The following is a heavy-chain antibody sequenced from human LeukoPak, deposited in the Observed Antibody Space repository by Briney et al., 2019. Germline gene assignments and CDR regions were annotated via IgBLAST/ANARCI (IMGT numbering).Heavy chain of an antibody. CDR1: GGSISSGSYY. CDR3: ARGYGDYGFDY. CDR2: IYTSGST. D-gene: IGHD4-17*01. V-gene: IGHV4-61*02. Sequence: PSQTLSLTCTVSGGSISSGSYYWSWIRQPAGKGLEWIGRIYTSGSTNYNPSLKSRVTISVDTSKNQFSLKLSSVTAADTAVYSCARGYGDYGFDYWGQGTLVTVSS. J-gene: IGHJ4*02.